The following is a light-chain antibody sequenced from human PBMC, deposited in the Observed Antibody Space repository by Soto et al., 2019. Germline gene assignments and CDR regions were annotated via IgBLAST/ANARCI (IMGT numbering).Light chain of an antibody. CDR2: DAS. CDR1: QGIGSA. J-gene: IGKJ4*01. CDR3: LLFNTYPQA. Sequence: AIQLTQSPSSLSASIGDRVTITCRARQGIGSALAWYQQAPGKPPRLLIFDASTLENGVPSRFSGGGSGTDFTLTISSLQPEDFATYYCLLFNTYPQAFGGGPKVDIK. V-gene: IGKV1-13*02.